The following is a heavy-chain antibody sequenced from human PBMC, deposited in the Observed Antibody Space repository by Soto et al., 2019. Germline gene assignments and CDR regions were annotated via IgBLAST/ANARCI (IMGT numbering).Heavy chain of an antibody. CDR3: AKDLGYSYGYGPVDY. V-gene: IGHV3-23*01. CDR1: GFTFSSYA. CDR2: ISGSGGST. J-gene: IGHJ4*02. D-gene: IGHD5-18*01. Sequence: EVQLLESGGGLVQPGGSLRLSCAASGFTFSSYAMSWVRQAPGKGLEWVSAISGSGGSTYHADSVKGRFTISRDNSKNTLYLQMNSLRAEDTAVYYCAKDLGYSYGYGPVDYWGQGTLVTVSS.